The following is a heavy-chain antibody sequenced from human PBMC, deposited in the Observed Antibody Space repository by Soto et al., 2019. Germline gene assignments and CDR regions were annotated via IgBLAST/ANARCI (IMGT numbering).Heavy chain of an antibody. CDR2: IYPTDSHT. J-gene: IGHJ4*02. CDR3: ARHNDESGTEHNY. D-gene: IGHD1-1*01. Sequence: PVESLTISCKVSGNTFPSYAISWVLQMPGKGLEWMGTIYPTDSHTTYSPSFEGHVTISADSSVRTAYLQWGSLKASDTAMYFCARHNDESGTEHNYWGQGIRVTVSS. CDR1: GNTFPSYA. V-gene: IGHV5-10-1*01.